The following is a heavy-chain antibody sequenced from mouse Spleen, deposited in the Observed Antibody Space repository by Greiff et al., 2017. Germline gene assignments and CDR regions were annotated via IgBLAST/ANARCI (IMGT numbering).Heavy chain of an antibody. D-gene: IGHD2-5*01. CDR1: GFTFSSYG. Sequence: EVKLVESGGDLVKPGGSLKLSCAASGFTFSSYGMSWVRQTPDKRLEWVATISSGGSYTYYPDSVKGRFTISRDNAKNTLYLQMSSLKSEDTAMYYCARHGDSNYYFDYWGQGTTLTVSS. V-gene: IGHV5-6*01. CDR2: ISSGGSYT. J-gene: IGHJ2*01. CDR3: ARHGDSNYYFDY.